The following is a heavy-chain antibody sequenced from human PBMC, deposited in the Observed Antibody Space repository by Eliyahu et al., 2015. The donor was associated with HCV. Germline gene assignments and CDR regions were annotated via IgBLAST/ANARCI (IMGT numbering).Heavy chain of an antibody. D-gene: IGHD3-22*01. CDR3: ARDLTGGDESRGDDTFDV. Sequence: DVQLVETGGGLIQPGGALRLSCAASGFXVRGXLHXLGPPGSRGGAGGGGXVISAGDTTYYADSVKGRFFISRDNFENTLYLQMNSLRAEDTAVYYCARDLTGGDESRGDDTFDVWGQGTMVTVSS. CDR2: ISAGDTT. CDR1: GFXVRGXL. J-gene: IGHJ3*01. V-gene: IGHV3-53*02.